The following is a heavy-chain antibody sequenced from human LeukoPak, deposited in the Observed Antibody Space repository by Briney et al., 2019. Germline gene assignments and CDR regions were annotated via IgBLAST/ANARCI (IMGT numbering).Heavy chain of an antibody. CDR3: AKGRALEVVAAFNY. V-gene: IGHV3-23*01. CDR2: ISGSGANT. Sequence: PGGSLRLSCAASGFTFSSYAMGWVRQAPGKGLEWVSAISGSGANTYYADSVKGRFTISRDNSKNTLYLQMNSLRADDTVVYYCAKGRALEVVAAFNYWGQGTVVTVSS. J-gene: IGHJ4*02. CDR1: GFTFSSYA. D-gene: IGHD2-15*01.